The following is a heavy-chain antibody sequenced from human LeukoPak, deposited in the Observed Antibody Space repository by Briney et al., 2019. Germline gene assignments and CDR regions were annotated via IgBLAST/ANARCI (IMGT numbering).Heavy chain of an antibody. CDR2: INISGGRT. CDR3: TKMGAVNWFDP. Sequence: GGSLRLSCAPSGFTFSSYAMSWVRQAPGKGLEWVSNINISGGRTYYADSVRGRFTISRDNSKNTVYLQMNSLRAEDTAVYYCTKMGAVNWFDPWEQGTLVTVSS. CDR1: GFTFSSYA. J-gene: IGHJ5*02. V-gene: IGHV3-23*01.